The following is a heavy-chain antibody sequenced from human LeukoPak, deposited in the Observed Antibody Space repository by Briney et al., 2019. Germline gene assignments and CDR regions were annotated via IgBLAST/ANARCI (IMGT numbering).Heavy chain of an antibody. V-gene: IGHV5-10-1*01. CDR2: FDPRDSYT. CDR1: GYSFTTYG. J-gene: IGHJ4*02. D-gene: IGHD3-10*01. Sequence: GGSLRISGKGSGYSFTTYGITWAAQIPGKGLEWMGRFDPRDSYTNYTPPFQGHVTIQADKSIRTAYLQSSSLKASDAAMYYCARHLISVVRGVTHFDYWREGTVVTVPS. CDR3: ARHLISVVRGVTHFDY.